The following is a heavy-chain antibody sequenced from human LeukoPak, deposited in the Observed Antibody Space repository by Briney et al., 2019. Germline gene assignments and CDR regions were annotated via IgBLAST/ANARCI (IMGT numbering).Heavy chain of an antibody. CDR3: ARLDNWFDP. CDR1: GGSISSYY. J-gene: IGHJ5*02. CDR2: IYYSGST. V-gene: IGHV4-59*01. Sequence: SETLSLTCTVSGGSISSYYWSWIRQPPGKGLEWIGYIYYSGSTNYNPSLKSRVTISVDTSKNQFSLKLSSVTAADTAVYYCARLDNWFDPWGQETLVTVSS.